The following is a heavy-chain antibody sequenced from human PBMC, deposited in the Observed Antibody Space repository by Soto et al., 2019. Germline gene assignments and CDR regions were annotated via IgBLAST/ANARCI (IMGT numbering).Heavy chain of an antibody. CDR1: GYSFTFYW. V-gene: IGHV5-10-1*01. J-gene: IGHJ3*02. CDR3: ARQTEGLDAFDI. CDR2: IDPSDSYT. Sequence: EVQLVQSEAEVKKPGESLRISCKGSGYSFTFYWISWVRQMPGKGLEWMGRIDPSDSYTNYSPSFQGHVTISADKSISTAYLQWSSLKASDTAMYYCARQTEGLDAFDIWGQGTMVTVSS.